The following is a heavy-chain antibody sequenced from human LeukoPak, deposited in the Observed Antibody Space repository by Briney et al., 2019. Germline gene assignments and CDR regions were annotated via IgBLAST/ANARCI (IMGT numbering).Heavy chain of an antibody. CDR1: GFTFSSYA. D-gene: IGHD3-3*01. Sequence: PGGSLRLSCAASGFTFSSYAMSWVRQAPGKGLEWVSSISGSGGSTYDADFVKGRFTISRDNPQNTLYLQMNNLRAEDMATYYCAKDPSYDFWSGPPGGNWFDPWGQGTLVAVSS. V-gene: IGHV3-23*01. CDR2: ISGSGGST. J-gene: IGHJ5*02. CDR3: AKDPSYDFWSGPPGGNWFDP.